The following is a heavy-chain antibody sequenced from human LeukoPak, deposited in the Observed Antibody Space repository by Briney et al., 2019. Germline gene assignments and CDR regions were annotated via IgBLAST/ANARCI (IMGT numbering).Heavy chain of an antibody. J-gene: IGHJ4*02. D-gene: IGHD3-10*01. V-gene: IGHV4-4*02. CDR2: IYHSGST. Sequence: PSETLSLTCAVSGGSISSSNWWSWVRQPPGKGLEWIGEIYHSGSTNYNPSLKSRVTISVDTSKNQFSLKLSSVTAADTAVYYCARVVPERAYYYGSGSYLDYWGQGTLVTVSS. CDR1: GGSISSSNW. CDR3: ARVVPERAYYYGSGSYLDY.